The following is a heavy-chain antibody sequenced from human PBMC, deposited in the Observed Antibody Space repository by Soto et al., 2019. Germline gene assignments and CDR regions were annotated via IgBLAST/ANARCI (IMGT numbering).Heavy chain of an antibody. V-gene: IGHV3-30*18. J-gene: IGHJ4*02. D-gene: IGHD5-18*01. CDR3: AKDRSLTAMVQ. CDR1: GFTFSSYG. Sequence: QVQLVESGGGVVQPGRSLRLSCAAPGFTFSSYGMHWVRQAPGKGLEWVAVISYDGSNKYYADSVKGRFTISRDNSKNTLYLQMNSLRAEDTAVYYCAKDRSLTAMVQWGQGTLVTVSS. CDR2: ISYDGSNK.